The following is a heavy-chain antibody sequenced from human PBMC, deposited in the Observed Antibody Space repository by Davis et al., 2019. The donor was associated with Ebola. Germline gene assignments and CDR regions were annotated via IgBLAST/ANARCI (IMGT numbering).Heavy chain of an antibody. J-gene: IGHJ6*03. D-gene: IGHD2-2*01. CDR2: ISSNGGST. V-gene: IGHV3-64D*06. CDR1: GFTFSRYA. CDR3: VKDALVPAAVYYYYYYMDV. Sequence: GESLKISCSASGFTFSRYAMHWVRQAPGKGLEYVSAISSNGGSTYYADSVKGRFTISRDNSKNTLYLQMSSLRAEDTAVYYCVKDALVPAAVYYYYYYMDVWGKGTTVTVSS.